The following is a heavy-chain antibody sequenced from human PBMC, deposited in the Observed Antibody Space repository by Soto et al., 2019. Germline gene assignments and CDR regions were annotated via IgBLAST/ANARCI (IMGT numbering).Heavy chain of an antibody. CDR2: ISSSGNTI. Sequence: GGSLRVSRAAAGCKFIDYCGNWIRQAPGKGLEWVSYISSSGNTIYYADSVKGRFTISRDNAKNSLYLQMNSLRAEDTAVYYCAREWVTMGYWGQGTLVTVSS. CDR3: AREWVTMGY. J-gene: IGHJ4*02. V-gene: IGHV3-11*01. D-gene: IGHD3-10*01. CDR1: GCKFIDYC.